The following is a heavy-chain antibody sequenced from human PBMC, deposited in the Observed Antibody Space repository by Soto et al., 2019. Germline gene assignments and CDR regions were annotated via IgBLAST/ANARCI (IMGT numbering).Heavy chain of an antibody. CDR3: AKDVPDYGGNSGNSYFDY. V-gene: IGHV3-30*18. J-gene: IGHJ4*02. CDR2: ISYDGSNK. D-gene: IGHD4-17*01. Sequence: GGSLRLSCAASGFTFSSYGMHWVRQAPGKGLEWVAVISYDGSNKYYADSVKGRFTISRDNSKNTLYLQMNSLRAEDTAVYYCAKDVPDYGGNSGNSYFDYWGQGTLVTVSS. CDR1: GFTFSSYG.